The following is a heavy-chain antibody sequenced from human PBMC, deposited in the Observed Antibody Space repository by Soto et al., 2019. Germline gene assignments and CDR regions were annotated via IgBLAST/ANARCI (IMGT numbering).Heavy chain of an antibody. D-gene: IGHD3-22*01. CDR2: IFSNDEK. CDR1: GFSLSNARMG. CDR3: ARVPLYYYDSSGYPRAYYYYGMDV. J-gene: IGHJ6*02. V-gene: IGHV2-26*01. Sequence: QVTLKESGPVLVKPTETLTLTCTVSGFSLSNARMGVSWIRQPPGKALEWLAHIFSNDEKSYSTSLKSRLTISKDTSKSQVVLTMTNMDPVDTATYYCARVPLYYYDSSGYPRAYYYYGMDVWGQGTTVTVSS.